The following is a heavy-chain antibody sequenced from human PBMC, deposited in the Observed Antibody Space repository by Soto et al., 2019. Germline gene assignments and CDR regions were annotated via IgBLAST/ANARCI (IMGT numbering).Heavy chain of an antibody. V-gene: IGHV3-7*01. Sequence: EVQLVESGGGLVQPGGSLRLSCVASGFTFSRYYMTWVRQAPGKGLESVAKIKPDGSESYYVDSVRGRFTFSRDNAKKSLSLQRNSLKDTDTAVYYCAIDEWGRVEFWGQGALVTVSS. CDR3: AIDEWGRVEF. CDR1: GFTFSRYY. CDR2: IKPDGSES. J-gene: IGHJ4*02. D-gene: IGHD3-16*01.